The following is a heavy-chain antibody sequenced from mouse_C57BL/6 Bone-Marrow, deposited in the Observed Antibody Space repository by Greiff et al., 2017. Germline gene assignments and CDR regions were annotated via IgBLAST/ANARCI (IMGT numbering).Heavy chain of an antibody. J-gene: IGHJ3*01. CDR2: IDPSDSST. CDR3: ARYDYDGRPFAD. Sequence: QVQLKESGAELVRPGTSVKLSCKASGYTFTSYWMHWVKQRPGQGLEWIGVIDPSDSSTNYNQKFKGKATLTVDTSSRTAYMQLSSLTSEDAAVYYCARYDYDGRPFADWGKGTLVTVSA. D-gene: IGHD2-4*01. CDR1: GYTFTSYW. V-gene: IGHV1-59*01.